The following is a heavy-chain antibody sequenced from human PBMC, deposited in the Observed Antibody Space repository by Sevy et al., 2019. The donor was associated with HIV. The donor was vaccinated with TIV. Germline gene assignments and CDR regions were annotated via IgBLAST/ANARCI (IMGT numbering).Heavy chain of an antibody. CDR1: GGSFSGYY. CDR3: AGAFADHRVRGVMLDY. D-gene: IGHD3-10*01. Sequence: SETLSLTCAVYGGSFSGYYWSWIRQPPGKGLEWIGEINHSGSTNYNPSLKSRVTISVDTSKNQYSLKLSSVTAADTAVYYCAGAFADHRVRGVMLDYWGQGTLVTVSS. V-gene: IGHV4-34*01. CDR2: INHSGST. J-gene: IGHJ4*02.